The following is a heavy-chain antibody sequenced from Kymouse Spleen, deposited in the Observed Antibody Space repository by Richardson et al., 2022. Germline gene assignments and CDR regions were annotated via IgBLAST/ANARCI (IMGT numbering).Heavy chain of an antibody. CDR2: IKSKTDGGTT. D-gene: IGHD1-7*01. Sequence: EVQLVESGGGLVKPGGSLRLSCAASGFTFSNAWMSWVRQAPGKGLEWVGRIKSKTDGGTTDYAAPVKGRFTISRDDSKNTLYLQMNSLKTEDTAVYYCTSNWNYDDAFDIWGQGTMVTVSS. CDR3: TSNWNYDDAFDI. CDR1: GFTFSNAW. V-gene: IGHV3-15*01. J-gene: IGHJ3*02.